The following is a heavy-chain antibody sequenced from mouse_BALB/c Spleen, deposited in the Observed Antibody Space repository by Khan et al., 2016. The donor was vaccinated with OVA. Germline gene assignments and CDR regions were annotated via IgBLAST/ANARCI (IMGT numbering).Heavy chain of an antibody. CDR1: GYTFINYW. V-gene: IGHV1-7*01. CDR3: ARSGLRWDFDY. CDR2: INPSTGYT. D-gene: IGHD1-1*01. Sequence: QVQLQQSGAELAKPGASVKMSCKASGYTFINYWILWVKQRPGQGLEWIGYINPSTGYTEYNQKFKDKATLTAAKSSSTAYMQLSSQKDEDSEVYYCARSGLRWDFDYWGQGTTLTVSS. J-gene: IGHJ2*01.